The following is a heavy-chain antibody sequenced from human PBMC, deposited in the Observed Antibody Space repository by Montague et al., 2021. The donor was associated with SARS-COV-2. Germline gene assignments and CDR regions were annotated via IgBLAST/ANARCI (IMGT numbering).Heavy chain of an antibody. D-gene: IGHD3-10*01. CDR3: TRHQRFDYYYGMDV. V-gene: IGHV4-59*08. CDR1: GVSISTDY. Sequence: ETLSLTCTVSGVSISTDYWTWIRQPPGEGLEWIGYITYSWATNYNPSLTSRATMSLDTSKNQVSLKVSSLTAPDPAVDYFTRHQRFDYYYGMDVWGRGTTVTVSS. J-gene: IGHJ6*02. CDR2: ITYSWAT.